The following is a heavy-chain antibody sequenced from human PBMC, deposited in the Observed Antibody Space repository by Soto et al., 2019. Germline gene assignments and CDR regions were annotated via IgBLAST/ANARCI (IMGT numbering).Heavy chain of an antibody. Sequence: QVQLQQWGAGLLKPSETLSLTCAVYGGSFSGYYWSWIRQPPGKGLEWIGEINHSGSTNYNPSLKXRXTXXVDTSKNQFSLKLSSVTAADTAVYYCARGRVIVVYWGQGTLVTVSS. CDR1: GGSFSGYY. CDR3: ARGRVIVVY. D-gene: IGHD3-22*01. V-gene: IGHV4-34*01. J-gene: IGHJ4*02. CDR2: INHSGST.